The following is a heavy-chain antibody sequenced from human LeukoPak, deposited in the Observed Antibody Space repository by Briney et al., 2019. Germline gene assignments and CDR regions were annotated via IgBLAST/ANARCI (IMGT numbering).Heavy chain of an antibody. J-gene: IGHJ3*02. D-gene: IGHD5-12*01. V-gene: IGHV4-34*01. CDR1: GGSFSGYY. CDR2: INYSGST. Sequence: SETLSLTCAVYGGSFSGYYWSWIRQPPGKGLEWIGEINYSGSTNYNPSLKSRVTISVDTSKNQFSLKLSSVTAADTAVYYCARDGEWLDAFDIWGQGTMVTVSS. CDR3: ARDGEWLDAFDI.